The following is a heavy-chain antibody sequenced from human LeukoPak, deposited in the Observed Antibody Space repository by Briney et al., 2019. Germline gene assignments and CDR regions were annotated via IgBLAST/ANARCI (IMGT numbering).Heavy chain of an antibody. CDR3: ARYDWNYGGAFDI. Sequence: GASVKVSCKASGYTFTGYYMHWVRQAPGQGLEWMGWINPNSGGTNYAQKFQGRVTMTRDTSISTAYMELSRLRSDDTAVYYCARYDWNYGGAFDIWGQGTMVTVSS. J-gene: IGHJ3*02. CDR2: INPNSGGT. V-gene: IGHV1-2*02. CDR1: GYTFTGYY. D-gene: IGHD1-7*01.